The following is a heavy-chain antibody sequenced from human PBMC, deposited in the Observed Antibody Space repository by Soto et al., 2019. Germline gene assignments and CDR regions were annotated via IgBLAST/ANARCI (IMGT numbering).Heavy chain of an antibody. CDR2: IWYDGSNK. Sequence: PGGSLRLSCAASGFTFSSYGMHWVRQAPGKGLEWVAVIWYDGSNKYYADSVKGRFTISRDNSKNTLYLQMNSLRAEDTAVYYCARGQSSSWYYYFDYWGQGTLVTVSS. J-gene: IGHJ4*02. CDR1: GFTFSSYG. CDR3: ARGQSSSWYYYFDY. D-gene: IGHD6-13*01. V-gene: IGHV3-33*01.